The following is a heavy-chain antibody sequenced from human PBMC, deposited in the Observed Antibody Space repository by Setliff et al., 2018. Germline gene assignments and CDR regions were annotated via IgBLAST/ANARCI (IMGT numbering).Heavy chain of an antibody. V-gene: IGHV4-39*07. CDR1: GGSISSTIYY. CDR3: ARVSMYSSSWYYYYYGVDV. CDR2: IYYSGST. D-gene: IGHD6-13*01. J-gene: IGHJ6*02. Sequence: SETLSLTCTVSGGSISSTIYYWGWIRQPPGKGLEWIGSIYYSGSTYYNPSLKSRVTISVDTSKNQFSLKLSSVTAADTAVYYCARVSMYSSSWYYYYYGVDVWGQGTTVTVSS.